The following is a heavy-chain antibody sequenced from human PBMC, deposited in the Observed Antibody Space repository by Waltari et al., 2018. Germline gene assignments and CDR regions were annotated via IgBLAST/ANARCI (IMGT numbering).Heavy chain of an antibody. CDR3: AKDSYSGSRVSWFDP. D-gene: IGHD1-26*01. CDR1: GFTFSSYA. CDR2: IRGSGGST. Sequence: EVQLLESGGGLVQPGGSLRLSCAASGFTFSSYAMSWVRQAPGKGLEWVSAIRGSGGSTYYADSVKGRFTISRDNSKNTLYLQMNSLRAEDTAVYYCAKDSYSGSRVSWFDPWGQGTLVTVSS. J-gene: IGHJ5*02. V-gene: IGHV3-23*01.